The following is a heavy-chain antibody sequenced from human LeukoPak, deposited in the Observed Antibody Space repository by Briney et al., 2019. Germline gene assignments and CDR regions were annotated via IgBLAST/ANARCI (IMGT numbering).Heavy chain of an antibody. J-gene: IGHJ3*02. CDR2: INWNGGST. Sequence: GGSLRLSCEASGFTFSAYAMTWVRQAPGKGLEWVSGINWNGGSTGYADSVKGRFTISRDNARNSLYLQMNSLRAEDTALYYCARIAMAGIGDGFDIWGQGTMVTVSS. CDR1: GFTFSAYA. D-gene: IGHD6-19*01. CDR3: ARIAMAGIGDGFDI. V-gene: IGHV3-20*04.